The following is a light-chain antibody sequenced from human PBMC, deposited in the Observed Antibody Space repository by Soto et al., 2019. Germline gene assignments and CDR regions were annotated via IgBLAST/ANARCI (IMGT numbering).Light chain of an antibody. Sequence: QSVLTQPPSASGTPGQRVTISCSGSSSNIGSNTVNWYQQLPGTAPKLLIYSNNQWPSGVPDRFSGSKSGTSASLAISGLQSEDEAYYYCAAWDYSLNGHVFGTGTKVTVL. CDR1: SSNIGSNT. CDR2: SNN. CDR3: AAWDYSLNGHV. J-gene: IGLJ1*01. V-gene: IGLV1-44*01.